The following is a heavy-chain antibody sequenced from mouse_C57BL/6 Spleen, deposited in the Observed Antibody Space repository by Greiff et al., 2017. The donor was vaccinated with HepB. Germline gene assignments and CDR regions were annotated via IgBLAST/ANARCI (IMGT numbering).Heavy chain of an antibody. V-gene: IGHV14-4*01. CDR3: TTLDSSGREAD. CDR1: GFNIKDDY. Sequence: EVQLQQSGAELVRPGASVKLSCTASGFNIKDDYMHWVKQRPEQGLEWIGWIDPENGDTEYASKFQGKATITADTSSNTAYLQLSRLTSEDTAVYYCTTLDSSGREADWGQGTLVTVSA. CDR2: IDPENGDT. J-gene: IGHJ3*01. D-gene: IGHD3-2*02.